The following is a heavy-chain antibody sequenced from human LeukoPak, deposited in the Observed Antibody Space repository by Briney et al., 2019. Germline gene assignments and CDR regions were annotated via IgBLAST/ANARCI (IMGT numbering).Heavy chain of an antibody. V-gene: IGHV3-23*01. CDR1: GFTLSRYA. J-gene: IGHJ4*02. Sequence: PGGSLRLSCAASGFTLSRYAMSWVRQAPGKGLEWVSAISGSGGSKYYADSVRGRFTISRDNSKNTLYLQINSLRGEDTAVYYCAKDMGASDYGGRALFDYWGQGTLVTVSS. D-gene: IGHD4-23*01. CDR3: AKDMGASDYGGRALFDY. CDR2: ISGSGGSK.